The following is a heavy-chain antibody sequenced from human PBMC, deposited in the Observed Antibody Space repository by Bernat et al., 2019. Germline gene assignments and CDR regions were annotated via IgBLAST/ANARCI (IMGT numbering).Heavy chain of an antibody. CDR3: ARDTRIAAAGPYYYMDV. D-gene: IGHD6-13*01. CDR2: ISSSGSTI. J-gene: IGHJ6*03. Sequence: EVQLVESGGGLVQPGGSLRLSCAASGFTFSSYEMNWVRQAPGKGLEWVSYISSSGSTIYYADSVKGRFTISRDNAKNSLYLQMNSLRAEDTAVYYCARDTRIAAAGPYYYMDVWGKGTTVTVSS. CDR1: GFTFSSYE. V-gene: IGHV3-48*03.